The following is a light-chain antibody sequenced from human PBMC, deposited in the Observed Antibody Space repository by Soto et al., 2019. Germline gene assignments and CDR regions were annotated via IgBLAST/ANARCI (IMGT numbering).Light chain of an antibody. CDR3: LIYYGGGYV. Sequence: QAVVTQEPSLTVSPGGKVTLTCASNTGAVTSGYYTNWFQHKPGQAPRALIYDTNNKHSRTPARFSGSLLGDKAALTLSGVQPEDEAEYYGLIYYGGGYVFGTGTKVTVL. V-gene: IGLV7-43*01. CDR2: DTN. CDR1: TGAVTSGYY. J-gene: IGLJ1*01.